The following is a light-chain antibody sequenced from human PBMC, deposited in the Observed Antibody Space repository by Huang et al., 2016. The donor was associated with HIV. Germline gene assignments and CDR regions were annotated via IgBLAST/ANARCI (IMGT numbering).Light chain of an antibody. J-gene: IGKJ1*01. V-gene: IGKV1-6*01. CDR1: QDIGTD. Sequence: AIQMTQSPASLSASVGDRVTITCRASQDIGTDLGLYQQRLGKAPKLLVSTASHLQSGVPSRFTGSGSGTHFTLTISGLQPEDFATYYCLQDYTYPWTFGQGTKVEI. CDR2: TAS. CDR3: LQDYTYPWT.